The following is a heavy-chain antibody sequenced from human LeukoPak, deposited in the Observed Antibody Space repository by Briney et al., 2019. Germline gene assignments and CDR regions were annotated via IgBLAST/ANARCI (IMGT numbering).Heavy chain of an antibody. D-gene: IGHD4-17*01. Sequence: PGGSLRLSCAASGFTFSSYWMSWVRQAPGEGLEWVANIKQDGTEKYYMDSVKGRFSISRDNAKNSLYLQMNALRAEDTAVYYCATLTTVTHDAFDIWGQGTMVTVSS. CDR2: IKQDGTEK. J-gene: IGHJ3*02. V-gene: IGHV3-7*02. CDR1: GFTFSSYW. CDR3: ATLTTVTHDAFDI.